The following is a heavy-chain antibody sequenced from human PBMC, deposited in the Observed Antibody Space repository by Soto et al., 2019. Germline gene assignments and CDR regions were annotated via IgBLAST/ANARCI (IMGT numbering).Heavy chain of an antibody. CDR1: GYSFTSYW. J-gene: IGHJ4*02. V-gene: IGHV5-10-1*01. CDR3: ARHSISRVYSSGWVDY. D-gene: IGHD6-19*01. Sequence: PGESLKISCKGSGYSFTSYWISWVRQMPGKGLEWVGRIDPSDSYTNYSPSFQGHVTISADKSISTAYLQWSSLKASDTAMYYCARHSISRVYSSGWVDYWGQGTLVTVPQ. CDR2: IDPSDSYT.